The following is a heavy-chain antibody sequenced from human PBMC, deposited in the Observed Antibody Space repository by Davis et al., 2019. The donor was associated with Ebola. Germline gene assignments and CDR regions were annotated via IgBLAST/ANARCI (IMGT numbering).Heavy chain of an antibody. D-gene: IGHD2-2*01. CDR1: GFTFSSYS. Sequence: PGGSLRLSCAASGFTFSSYSMNWVRQAPGKGLEWVPYISSSSSTIYYADSVKGRFTISRDNAKNSLYLQMNSLRDEDTAVYYCARGGDIVVVPAARDWFDPWGQGTLVTVSS. CDR3: ARGGDIVVVPAARDWFDP. V-gene: IGHV3-48*02. CDR2: ISSSSSTI. J-gene: IGHJ5*02.